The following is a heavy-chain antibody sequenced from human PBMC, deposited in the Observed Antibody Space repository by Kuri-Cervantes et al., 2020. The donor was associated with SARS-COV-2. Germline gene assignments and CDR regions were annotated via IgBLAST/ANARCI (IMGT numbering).Heavy chain of an antibody. CDR3: ARPLGGYCSSTSCYPDY. CDR1: GYTFTSYG. J-gene: IGHJ4*02. V-gene: IGHV1-18*01. Sequence: ASVKVTCKAAGYTFTSYGIRWVRQAPGQGLEWMGWISAYNGNTNYAQKLQGRVTMTTDTSTSTAYMELRSLRSDDAAVYYCARPLGGYCSSTSCYPDYWGQGTLVTVSS. CDR2: ISAYNGNT. D-gene: IGHD2-2*01.